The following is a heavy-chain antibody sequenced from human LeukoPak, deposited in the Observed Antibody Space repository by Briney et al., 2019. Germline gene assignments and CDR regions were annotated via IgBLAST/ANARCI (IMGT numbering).Heavy chain of an antibody. CDR3: AKADVEYYSGSGSHFFDC. V-gene: IGHV3-23*01. CDR1: GFTFSNFW. Sequence: GSLRLSCAASGFTFSNFWMHWVRQAPGKGLVWVSAITGGGDTTYYADSVKGRLTISRDNSKNTLYLLMNSLRAEDTAVYYCAKADVEYYSGSGSHFFDCWGQGTLVTVSS. J-gene: IGHJ4*02. D-gene: IGHD3-10*01. CDR2: ITGGGDTT.